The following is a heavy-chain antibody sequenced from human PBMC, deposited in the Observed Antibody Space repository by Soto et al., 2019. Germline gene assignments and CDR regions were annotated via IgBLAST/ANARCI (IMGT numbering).Heavy chain of an antibody. Sequence: QVQLQQWGAGPLRPLETLSLTCGVSGGSFSGYYWAWIHQSPGKGLEWIGEINDRGSINYNPSLKSRVSISVDTSKNHYSLNLRSVTAADRAVYYCARESHDILTGPPWVWYFDLWGRGTLVTVSS. J-gene: IGHJ2*01. D-gene: IGHD3-9*01. CDR2: INDRGSI. CDR1: GGSFSGYY. CDR3: ARESHDILTGPPWVWYFDL. V-gene: IGHV4-34*01.